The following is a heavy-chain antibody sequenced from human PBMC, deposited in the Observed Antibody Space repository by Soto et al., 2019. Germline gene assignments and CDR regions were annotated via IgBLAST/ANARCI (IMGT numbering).Heavy chain of an antibody. J-gene: IGHJ4*02. V-gene: IGHV5-51*01. D-gene: IGHD3-9*01. Sequence: GESLKISCKSSGYTFTNFWIGWVRQMPGKGLEWMGIIYPDDSDTRYSPSFQGQVTISADKSISTAYLQWSSLKASDTAMYYCARPDYDILTGYYYFAYWGQGTLVTVSS. CDR1: GYTFTNFW. CDR2: IYPDDSDT. CDR3: ARPDYDILTGYYYFAY.